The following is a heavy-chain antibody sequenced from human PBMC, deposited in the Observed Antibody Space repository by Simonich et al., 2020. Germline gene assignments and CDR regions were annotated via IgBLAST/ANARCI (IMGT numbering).Heavy chain of an antibody. CDR3: AREAGDLWYFDL. CDR1: GFTFSSYW. J-gene: IGHJ2*01. Sequence: EVQLVESGGGLVQPGGSLRLSCAASGFTFSSYWMHWVRQAPGKGLVGGSRSKRAGSSTSYADSGKGRFTISRDNAKITLYLQMNSLRAEDTAVYYCAREAGDLWYFDLWGRGTLVTVSS. D-gene: IGHD7-27*01. V-gene: IGHV3-74*01. CDR2: SKRAGSST.